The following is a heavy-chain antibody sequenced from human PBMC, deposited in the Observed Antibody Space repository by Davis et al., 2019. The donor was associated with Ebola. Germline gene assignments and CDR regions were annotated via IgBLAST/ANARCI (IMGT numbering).Heavy chain of an antibody. Sequence: GGSLRLSCAASGFTFSSYAMSWVRQAPGKGLEWVSAISTSGRSTYYADSVKGRFTISRDNSKNTLYLQMNSLRAEDTAVYYCAKQLLRYMDVWGKGTTVTVSS. CDR1: GFTFSSYA. CDR2: ISTSGRST. J-gene: IGHJ6*03. CDR3: AKQLLRYMDV. V-gene: IGHV3-23*01. D-gene: IGHD2-15*01.